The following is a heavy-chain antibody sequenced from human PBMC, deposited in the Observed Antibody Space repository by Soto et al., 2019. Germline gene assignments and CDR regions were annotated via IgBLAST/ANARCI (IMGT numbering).Heavy chain of an antibody. CDR3: ARGRGANRATIPPRYCSGGSCSPRFDY. D-gene: IGHD2-15*01. V-gene: IGHV4-34*01. J-gene: IGHJ4*02. CDR1: GGSFSGYY. Sequence: SETLSLTCAVYGGSFSGYYWSWIRQPPGKGLEWIGEINHSGSTNYNPSLKSRVTISVDTSKNQFSLRLSSVTAADTAVYYCARGRGANRATIPPRYCSGGSCSPRFDYWGQGTLVTVSS. CDR2: INHSGST.